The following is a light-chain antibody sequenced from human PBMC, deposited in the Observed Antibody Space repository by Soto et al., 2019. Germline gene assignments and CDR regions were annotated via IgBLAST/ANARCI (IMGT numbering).Light chain of an antibody. J-gene: IGKJ1*01. CDR3: QHQGSPPWP. Sequence: EIVLTQAPGTRSLSPGERATLSCRASQSVVSNFLAWYQQKPGQAPRLFLYHTSSRATGIPDRFSGSGSGTDFPLTISSLVHVYFGVYYCQHQGSPPWPCGQGPEVEL. CDR2: HTS. V-gene: IGKV3-20*01. CDR1: QSVVSNF.